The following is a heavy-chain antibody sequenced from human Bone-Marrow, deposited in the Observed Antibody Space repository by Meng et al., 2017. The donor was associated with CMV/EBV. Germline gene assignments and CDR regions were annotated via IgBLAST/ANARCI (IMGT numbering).Heavy chain of an antibody. V-gene: IGHV4-34*01. CDR1: GGSFSGYY. J-gene: IGHJ5*02. CDR3: ARGGYGGNSRGWFDP. CDR2: INHSGST. Sequence: SETLSLTCAVYGGSFSGYYWSWIRQPPGKGLEWIGEINHSGSTNYNPSLKSRVTISVDTSKNPFSLKLSSVTAADTAVYYCARGGYGGNSRGWFDPWGQGTLVTVSS. D-gene: IGHD4-23*01.